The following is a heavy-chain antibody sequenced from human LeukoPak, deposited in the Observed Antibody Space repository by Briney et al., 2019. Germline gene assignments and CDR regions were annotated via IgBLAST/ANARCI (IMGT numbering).Heavy chain of an antibody. J-gene: IGHJ6*02. CDR2: INPSGGST. CDR1: GYTFTSYY. CDR3: AREFWPDLVLYFNTPNDYYGMDV. D-gene: IGHD3-16*01. V-gene: IGHV1-46*01. Sequence: ASVKVSCKASGYTFTSYYMYWVRQAPGQGLEWVGIINPSGGSTSYAQKFQGRVSMTRDTSTSTVYMELSSLRSEDTAVYYCAREFWPDLVLYFNTPNDYYGMDVWGQGTTVTVSS.